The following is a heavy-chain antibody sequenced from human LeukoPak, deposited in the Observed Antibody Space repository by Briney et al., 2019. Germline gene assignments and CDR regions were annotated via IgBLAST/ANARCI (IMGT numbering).Heavy chain of an antibody. D-gene: IGHD2-21*02. CDR3: AKTWHIVVVTDAFDI. J-gene: IGHJ3*02. CDR1: GFIFSNFG. V-gene: IGHV3-30*18. CDR2: ISYDGSNK. Sequence: GGSLRLSCAASGFIFSNFGMHWVRRAPGKGLEWVAVISYDGSNKYYADSVKGRFTISRDNSKNTLYLQMNSLRTEDTAVYYCAKTWHIVVVTDAFDIWGQGTMVTVSS.